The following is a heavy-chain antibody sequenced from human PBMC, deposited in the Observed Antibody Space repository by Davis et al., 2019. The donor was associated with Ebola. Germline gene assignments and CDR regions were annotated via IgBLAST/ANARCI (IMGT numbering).Heavy chain of an antibody. D-gene: IGHD6-13*01. CDR3: ARDRGIAAAGSFFYYYYYGMDV. CDR2: IIPILGIA. J-gene: IGHJ6*02. V-gene: IGHV1-69*04. CDR1: GYTFTSYG. Sequence: AASVQVSCKASGYTFTSYGITWVRQAPGQGLEWMGRIIPILGIANYAQKFQGRVTITADKSTSTAYMELSSLRSEDTAVYYCARDRGIAAAGSFFYYYYYGMDVWGQGTTVTVSS.